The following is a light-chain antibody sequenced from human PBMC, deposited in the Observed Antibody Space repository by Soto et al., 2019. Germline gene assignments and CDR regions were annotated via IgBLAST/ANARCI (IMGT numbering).Light chain of an antibody. V-gene: IGLV1-44*01. CDR1: SSNIGRNT. CDR3: AAWDDSLTDYV. CDR2: SNN. J-gene: IGLJ1*01. Sequence: SALTQAPSASETPGQRVTISCSGGSSNIGRNTVNWYQQLPGTAPKLLIYSNNRRPSGVPDRFSGSKSGTSASLAISGLQSEDEADYYCAAWDDSLTDYVFGTGTKVTVL.